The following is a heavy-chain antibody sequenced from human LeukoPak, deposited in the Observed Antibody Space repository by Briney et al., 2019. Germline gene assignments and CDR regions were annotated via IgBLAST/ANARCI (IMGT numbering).Heavy chain of an antibody. CDR2: XXXSGST. CDR1: GGSFSGYY. CDR3: ARDRGSITMIVRRKGWFDP. J-gene: IGHJ5*02. V-gene: IGHV4-34*01. Sequence: SETLSLTCAVYGGSFSGYYWSWIRQPRGKGLXXXXXXXXSGSTNYNPXLXXXXXIXXDTXKNQFSLKLSSVTAADTAVYYCARDRGSITMIVRRKGWFDPWGQGTLVTVSS. D-gene: IGHD3-22*01.